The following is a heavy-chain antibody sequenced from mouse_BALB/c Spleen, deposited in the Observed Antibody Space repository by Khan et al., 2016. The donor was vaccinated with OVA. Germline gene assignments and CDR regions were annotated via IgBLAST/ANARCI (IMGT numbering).Heavy chain of an antibody. Sequence: QVQLKESGPGLVAPSQSLSITCTVSGFSLTSYGVSWVRQPPGKGLEWLGGIWGDGGTNFHSALRSRLTISKDDSKRQAFLTLNGLATDDQATYRFAKPNYCVYWYFDVWGAGTTVTVSS. CDR1: GFSLTSYG. CDR2: IWGDGGT. CDR3: AKPNYCVYWYFDV. D-gene: IGHD1-1*01. J-gene: IGHJ1*01. V-gene: IGHV2-3*01.